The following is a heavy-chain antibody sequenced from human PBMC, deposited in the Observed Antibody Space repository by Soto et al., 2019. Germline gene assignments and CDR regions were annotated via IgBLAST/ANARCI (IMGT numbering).Heavy chain of an antibody. Sequence: SETLSLTCTVSGGSISSSSYYWGWIRQPPGKGLEWIGSIYYSGSTYYNPSLKSRVTISVDTSKNQFSLKLSSVTAADTAVYYCASIPIRFYCSSTSCQGIHWGQGTLVTVSS. CDR3: ASIPIRFYCSSTSCQGIH. D-gene: IGHD2-2*01. V-gene: IGHV4-39*01. J-gene: IGHJ4*02. CDR2: IYYSGST. CDR1: GGSISSSSYY.